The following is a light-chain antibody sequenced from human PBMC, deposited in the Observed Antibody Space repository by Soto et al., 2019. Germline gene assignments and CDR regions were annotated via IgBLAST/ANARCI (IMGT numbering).Light chain of an antibody. V-gene: IGKV2-28*01. CDR2: LGS. CDR1: QSLLHSNGYNY. Sequence: DIVMTQSPLSLPVTPGEPASISCRSSQSLLHSNGYNYLDWYLQKPGQSPQLLIYLGSNRASGVPDRFSGSGSGTYFTLKISRVEAEEVGVYYCMQALQTPRTFGPGTKVDIK. J-gene: IGKJ3*01. CDR3: MQALQTPRT.